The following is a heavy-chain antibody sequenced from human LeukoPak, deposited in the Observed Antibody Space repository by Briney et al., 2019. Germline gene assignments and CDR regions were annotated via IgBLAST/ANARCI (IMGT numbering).Heavy chain of an antibody. V-gene: IGHV3-30*18. D-gene: IGHD5-12*01. J-gene: IGHJ4*02. Sequence: GRSLRLSCAASGFTFSSYGMHWVRQAPGKGLEWVAVISYDGSNKYYADSVKGRFTISRDNSKNTLYLQMNSLRAEDTAVYYCAKDWNRGYDYYFDYWGQGTLVTVSS. CDR2: ISYDGSNK. CDR1: GFTFSSYG. CDR3: AKDWNRGYDYYFDY.